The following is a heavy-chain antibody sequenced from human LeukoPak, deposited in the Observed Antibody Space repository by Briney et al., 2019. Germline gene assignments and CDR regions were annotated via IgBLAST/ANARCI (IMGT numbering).Heavy chain of an antibody. V-gene: IGHV3-74*01. CDR1: GFTFSSYW. J-gene: IGHJ4*02. CDR3: ARDPAPSGWYDY. CDR2: INSDGSST. D-gene: IGHD6-19*01. Sequence: VGSLRLSCAASGFTFSSYWMHWVRQAPGKGLVWVSRINSDGSSTTYADSVKGRFTISRDNAKNTLYLQMNSLRAEDTAVYSCARDPAPSGWYDYWGQGTLVTVSS.